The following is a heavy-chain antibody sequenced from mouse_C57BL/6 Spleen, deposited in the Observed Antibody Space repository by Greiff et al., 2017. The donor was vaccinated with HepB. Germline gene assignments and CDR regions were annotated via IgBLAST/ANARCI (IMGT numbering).Heavy chain of an antibody. J-gene: IGHJ2*01. CDR1: GFTFSDYG. CDR3: AIINWDFDY. Sequence: EVQRVESGGGLVKPGGSLKLSCAASGFTFSDYGMHWVRQAPEKGLEWVAYISSGSSTIYYADTVKGRFTISRDNAKNTLFLQMTSLRSEDTAMYYDAIINWDFDYWSQGTTLTVSS. CDR2: ISSGSSTI. V-gene: IGHV5-17*01. D-gene: IGHD4-1*01.